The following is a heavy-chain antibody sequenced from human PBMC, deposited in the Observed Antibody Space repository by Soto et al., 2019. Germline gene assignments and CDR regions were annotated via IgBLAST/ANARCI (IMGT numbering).Heavy chain of an antibody. J-gene: IGHJ6*02. CDR1: GYTFSGYY. D-gene: IGHD2-2*02. V-gene: IGHV1-2*02. CDR2: INPNSGGT. CDR3: ARSLTEGYCTITGCYTRPLYGMDV. Sequence: QEQLVQSGAEVKKPGASVKVSCKASGYTFSGYYIHWLRQAPGQGLEWMGWINPNSGGTNYAQKFQGRVTVTRDTPTSTAYMELSRLTSADTAVYYCARSLTEGYCTITGCYTRPLYGMDVWGQGTTVTVSS.